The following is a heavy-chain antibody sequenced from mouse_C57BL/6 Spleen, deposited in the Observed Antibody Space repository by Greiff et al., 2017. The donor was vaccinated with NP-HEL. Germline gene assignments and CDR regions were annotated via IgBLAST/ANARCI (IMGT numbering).Heavy chain of an antibody. D-gene: IGHD1-1*01. CDR2: INPSNGGT. V-gene: IGHV1-53*01. Sequence: QVQLQQPGTELVKPGASVKLSCKASGYTFTSYWMHWVKQRPGQGLEWIGNINPSNGGTNYNEKFKSKATLTVDKSSSTAYMQLSSLTSEDSAFYYCARGITTVVAFDYWGQGTTLTVSS. J-gene: IGHJ2*01. CDR1: GYTFTSYW. CDR3: ARGITTVVAFDY.